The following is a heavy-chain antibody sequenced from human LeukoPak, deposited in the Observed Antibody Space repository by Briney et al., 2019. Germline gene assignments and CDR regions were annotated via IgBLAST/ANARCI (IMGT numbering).Heavy chain of an antibody. CDR1: GYSFTSYW. J-gene: IGHJ5*02. Sequence: GESLKISCKGSGYSFTSYWIGWVRQMPGKGLEWMGIIYPGDSDTRYSPSLQGQVTISADKSITTAYLQWSSLKASDTAMYYCARHSSAYGSGSGGFDPWGQGTLVTVSS. D-gene: IGHD3-10*01. CDR3: ARHSSAYGSGSGGFDP. CDR2: IYPGDSDT. V-gene: IGHV5-51*01.